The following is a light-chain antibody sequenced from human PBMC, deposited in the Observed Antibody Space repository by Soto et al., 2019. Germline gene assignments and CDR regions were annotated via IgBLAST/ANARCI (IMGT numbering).Light chain of an antibody. V-gene: IGLV2-14*01. CDR3: CSYTSSSTYV. Sequence: QSALTQPASVSGSLGQSITISCTGTSSDVGAYNYVSWFQQHPGKAPKLMIYDVTNRPSGVSNRFSGSKSGNMASLTISGLQAEDEADYYCCSYTSSSTYVFGTGTKVTVL. J-gene: IGLJ1*01. CDR2: DVT. CDR1: SSDVGAYNY.